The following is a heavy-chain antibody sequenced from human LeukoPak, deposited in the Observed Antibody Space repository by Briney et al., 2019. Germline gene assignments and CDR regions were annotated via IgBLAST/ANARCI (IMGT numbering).Heavy chain of an antibody. Sequence: SGTLSLTCTVSGGSIRSYYWSWIRQPPGEGLEWIAYINYRGSTRYNPSLKSRVTTSVDTSKNQFSLKLSTVTAADTAVYYCTRVRNGDPGEWYFDYWGQGALVTVSS. J-gene: IGHJ4*02. V-gene: IGHV4-59*01. CDR1: GGSIRSYY. D-gene: IGHD2-8*01. CDR3: TRVRNGDPGEWYFDY. CDR2: INYRGST.